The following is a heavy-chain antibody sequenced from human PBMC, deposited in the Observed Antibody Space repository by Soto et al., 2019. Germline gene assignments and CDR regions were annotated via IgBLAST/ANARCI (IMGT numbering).Heavy chain of an antibody. CDR1: GRTFSSYS. CDR3: GRGGAVAGDTTLQRYYYGMDV. V-gene: IGHV1-69*02. D-gene: IGHD6-19*01. Sequence: QVQLVQSGAEVKKPGSSVKVSCEASGRTFSSYSIIWVRQAPGQGLEWMGRITPVLGIANYAQKFQGRVTLTADKSPSTAYMALSSLTFADTAGYYCGRGGAVAGDTTLQRYYYGMDVWGQGTTVTVSS. CDR2: ITPVLGIA. J-gene: IGHJ6*02.